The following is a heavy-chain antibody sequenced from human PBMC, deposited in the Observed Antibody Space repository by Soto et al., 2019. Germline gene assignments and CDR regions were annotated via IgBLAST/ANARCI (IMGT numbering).Heavy chain of an antibody. CDR3: ARVEYSGYVDY. CDR1: GGSISSYY. V-gene: IGHV4-59*01. D-gene: IGHD5-12*01. Sequence: PSETLSLTCTVSGGSISSYYWSWIRQPPGKGLEWIGYIYYSGSTNYNPSLKSRVTISVDTSKNQLSLKLSSVTAADTAVYYCARVEYSGYVDYWGQGTLVPVYS. J-gene: IGHJ4*02. CDR2: IYYSGST.